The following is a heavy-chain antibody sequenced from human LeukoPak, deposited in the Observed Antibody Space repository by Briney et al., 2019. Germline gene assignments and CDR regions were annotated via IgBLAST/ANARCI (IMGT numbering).Heavy chain of an antibody. D-gene: IGHD1-26*01. V-gene: IGHV3-48*03. J-gene: IGHJ4*02. CDR3: ARGAFYGY. Sequence: PGGSLRLSCAASGFTFSSYEMIWVRQAPGKGLEWVSYISSGGSAIYYADSVKGRFTISRDDAKNLLFLQMSSLRAEDTAVYYCARGAFYGYWGQGTLVTVSS. CDR1: GFTFSSYE. CDR2: ISSGGSAI.